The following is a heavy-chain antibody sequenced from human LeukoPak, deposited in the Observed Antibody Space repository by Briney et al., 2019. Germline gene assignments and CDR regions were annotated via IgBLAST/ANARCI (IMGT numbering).Heavy chain of an antibody. CDR3: AKDRGGYGGNSGYFDY. D-gene: IGHD4-23*01. Sequence: GGSLRLSCAASGFTFSSYAMSWIRQAPGKGLEWVSAISGSGGSTYYADSVKGRFTISRDNSKNTLYLQMNSLRAEDTAVYYCAKDRGGYGGNSGYFDYWGQGTLVTVSS. V-gene: IGHV3-23*01. CDR2: ISGSGGST. J-gene: IGHJ4*02. CDR1: GFTFSSYA.